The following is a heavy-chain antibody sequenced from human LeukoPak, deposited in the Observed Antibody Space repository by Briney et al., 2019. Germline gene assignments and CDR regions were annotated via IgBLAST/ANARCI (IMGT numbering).Heavy chain of an antibody. Sequence: PSETLSLTCAVYGGSFSGYYWTWIRQPPGKGLEWIGEINHSGSTNYNPSLKSHVTMSVDTSKNQFSLKLSSVTAADTAVYFCASGGWYEGRVWGQGTLVTVSS. CDR3: ASGGWYEGRV. V-gene: IGHV4-34*01. D-gene: IGHD6-19*01. CDR2: INHSGST. J-gene: IGHJ4*02. CDR1: GGSFSGYY.